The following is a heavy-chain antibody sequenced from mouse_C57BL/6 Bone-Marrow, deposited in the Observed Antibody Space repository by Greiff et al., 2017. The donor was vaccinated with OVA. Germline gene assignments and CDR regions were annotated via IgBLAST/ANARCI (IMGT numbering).Heavy chain of an antibody. D-gene: IGHD2-4*01. CDR2: INPGSGGT. CDR1: GYAFTNYL. V-gene: IGHV1-54*01. CDR3: AREEDYDRGHFDY. Sequence: VQLQQSGAELVRPGTSVKVSCKASGYAFTNYLIEWVKQRPGQGLEWIGVINPGSGGTNYNEKFKGKATLTADKSSSTAYMQLSSLTSEDSAVYFCAREEDYDRGHFDYWGQGTTLTVSS. J-gene: IGHJ2*01.